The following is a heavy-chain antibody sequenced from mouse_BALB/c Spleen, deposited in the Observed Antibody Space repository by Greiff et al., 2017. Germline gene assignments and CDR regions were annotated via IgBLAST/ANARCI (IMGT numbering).Heavy chain of an antibody. CDR3: VRHSIYYGDAMDY. J-gene: IGHJ4*01. Sequence: EVKLVESGGGLVQPKGSLKLSCAASGFTFNTYAMNWVRQAPGKGLEWVARIRSKSNNYATYYADSVKDRFTISRDDSQSMLYLQMNNLKTEDTAMYYCVRHSIYYGDAMDYWGQGTSVTVSS. D-gene: IGHD2-13*01. V-gene: IGHV10-1*02. CDR2: IRSKSNNYAT. CDR1: GFTFNTYA.